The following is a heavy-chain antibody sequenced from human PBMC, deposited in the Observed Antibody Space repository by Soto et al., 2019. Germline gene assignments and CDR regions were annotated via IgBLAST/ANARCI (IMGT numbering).Heavy chain of an antibody. V-gene: IGHV3-15*01. CDR3: TTDPEDYDDAWGSYRGFDY. CDR1: GFTFSNAW. D-gene: IGHD3-16*02. J-gene: IGHJ4*02. CDR2: VKSKTDGATT. Sequence: EVQLVESGGGMVKPGGSLRLSCAASGFTFSNAWMSWVRQAPGKGLEWVGRVKSKTDGATTDYAEPVKGRFIISRDDLKNTRYLQMNSLKSDDTAVYYCTTDPEDYDDAWGSYRGFDYWGQGTLVTVSS.